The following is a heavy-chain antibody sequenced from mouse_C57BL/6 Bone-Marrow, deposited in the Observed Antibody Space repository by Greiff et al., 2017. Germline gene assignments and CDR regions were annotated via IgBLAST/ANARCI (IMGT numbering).Heavy chain of an antibody. V-gene: IGHV1-61*01. CDR3: ARSGYFSFAY. J-gene: IGHJ3*01. CDR2: IYPSDSET. D-gene: IGHD3-1*01. Sequence: VQLHQPGAELVRPGSSVKLSCKASGYTFTSYWMDWVKQRPGQGLEWIGNIYPSDSETHYNQKFKDKATLTVDKSASTAYMQLSSLTSEDSAVYYCARSGYFSFAYWGQGTLVTVSA. CDR1: GYTFTSYW.